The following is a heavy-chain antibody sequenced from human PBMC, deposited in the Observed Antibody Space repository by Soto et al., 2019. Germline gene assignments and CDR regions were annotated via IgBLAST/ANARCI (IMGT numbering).Heavy chain of an antibody. J-gene: IGHJ6*02. CDR3: AKARLWGGDGYNSYYYNAMDV. D-gene: IGHD3-16*01. Sequence: GGSLRLSCASSGCTFDDYTMHWVRQGPGKGLEWLSLISRNGGTTYYADFVKGRFTISRDNAKNSLYLQMNSLRPEDTALYYCAKARLWGGDGYNSYYYNAMDVWGQGTTVTVSS. V-gene: IGHV3-43*01. CDR2: ISRNGGTT. CDR1: GCTFDDYT.